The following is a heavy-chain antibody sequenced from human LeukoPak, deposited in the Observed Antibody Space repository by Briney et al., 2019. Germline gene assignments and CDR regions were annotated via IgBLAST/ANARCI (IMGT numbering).Heavy chain of an antibody. Sequence: ASVKVSCKASGYTFTGYYMHWVRQAPGQGLEWMGRINPNSGGTNYAQKFQGRVTMTRDTSISTAYMELSRLRSDDTAVYYCARVESTYYYDSRGYWYWFDPWGQGTLVTVSS. V-gene: IGHV1-2*06. J-gene: IGHJ5*02. CDR1: GYTFTGYY. CDR3: ARVESTYYYDSRGYWYWFDP. CDR2: INPNSGGT. D-gene: IGHD3-22*01.